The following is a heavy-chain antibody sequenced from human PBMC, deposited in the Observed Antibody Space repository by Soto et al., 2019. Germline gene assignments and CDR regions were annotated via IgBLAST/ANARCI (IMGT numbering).Heavy chain of an antibody. D-gene: IGHD3-3*01. CDR1: GYTFTSYA. CDR2: INAGNGNT. V-gene: IGHV1-3*01. Sequence: QVQLVQSGAEVKKPGASVKVSCKASGYTFTSYAMPWVRQAPGQRLEWMGWINAGNGNTKYSQKFQGRVTITRDTSASTAYMELSSLRSDDTAVYYCAGESLPYYDFWSGYGYAFDIWGQGTMVTVSS. J-gene: IGHJ3*02. CDR3: AGESLPYYDFWSGYGYAFDI.